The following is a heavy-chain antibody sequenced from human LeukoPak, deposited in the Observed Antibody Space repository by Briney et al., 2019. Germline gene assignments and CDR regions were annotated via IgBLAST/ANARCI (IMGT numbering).Heavy chain of an antibody. CDR3: ARLGFSNSGSYLAPSDY. Sequence: SETLSLTCTVSGGSISSYYWSWIRQPPGKGLEWIGYIYYSGGTNYNPSLKSRVTISVDASKNQFSLKLSSVTAADTAVYYCARLGFSNSGSYLAPSDYWGQGTLVTVSS. J-gene: IGHJ4*02. CDR1: GGSISSYY. V-gene: IGHV4-59*08. CDR2: IYYSGGT. D-gene: IGHD1-26*01.